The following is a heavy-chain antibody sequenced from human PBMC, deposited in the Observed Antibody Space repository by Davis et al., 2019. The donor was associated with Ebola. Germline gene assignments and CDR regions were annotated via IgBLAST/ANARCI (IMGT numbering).Heavy chain of an antibody. Sequence: PGGSLRLSCAASGFTFSGSAMHWVRQASGKGLEWVGRIRSKANSYATAYAASVKGRFTISRDNSKNTLYLQMNSLRAEDTAVYYCARDVYSQPIYYYGMDVWGQGTTVTVSS. CDR3: ARDVYSQPIYYYGMDV. J-gene: IGHJ6*02. CDR1: GFTFSGSA. V-gene: IGHV3-73*01. D-gene: IGHD5-18*01. CDR2: IRSKANSYAT.